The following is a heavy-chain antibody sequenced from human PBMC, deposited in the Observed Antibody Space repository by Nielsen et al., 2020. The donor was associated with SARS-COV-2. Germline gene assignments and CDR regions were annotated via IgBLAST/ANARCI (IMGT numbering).Heavy chain of an antibody. CDR2: MNPNSGNT. D-gene: IGHD3-22*01. CDR3: ARVTMIGGAFDI. J-gene: IGHJ3*02. Sequence: ASVKVYCKASGYTFTSYDINWVRQATGQGLEWMGWMNPNSGNTGYAQKFQGRVTMTRNTSISTAYMELSSLRSEDTAVYYCARVTMIGGAFDIWGQGTMVTVSS. V-gene: IGHV1-8*01. CDR1: GYTFTSYD.